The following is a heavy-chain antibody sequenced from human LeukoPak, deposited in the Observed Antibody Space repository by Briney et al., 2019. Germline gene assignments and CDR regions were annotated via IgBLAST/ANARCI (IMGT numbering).Heavy chain of an antibody. CDR2: ISYDGSNK. CDR3: AREDYGDPYNWFDP. Sequence: PGGSLRLSCAASGFTFSSYAMHWVRQAPGKGLEWVAVISYDGSNKYYADPVKGRFTISRDNSKNTLYLQMNGLRAEDTAVYYCAREDYGDPYNWFDPWGQGTLVTVSS. CDR1: GFTFSSYA. V-gene: IGHV3-30-3*01. D-gene: IGHD4-17*01. J-gene: IGHJ5*02.